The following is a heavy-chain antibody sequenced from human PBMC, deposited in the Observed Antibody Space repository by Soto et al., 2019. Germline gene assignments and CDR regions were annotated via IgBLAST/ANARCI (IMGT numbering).Heavy chain of an antibody. CDR3: ATGSPES. CDR2: INHSGST. J-gene: IGHJ4*02. V-gene: IGHV4-34*01. CDR1: GGSLSGYY. Sequence: QVQLQQWGAGLLKPSETLSLTCAVYGGSLSGYYWSWIRQPPGKGLEWIGEINHSGSTNYNPSLKSRVTISVDTSKNQFSLKLSSVTAADTAVYYCATGSPESWGQGTLVTVSS.